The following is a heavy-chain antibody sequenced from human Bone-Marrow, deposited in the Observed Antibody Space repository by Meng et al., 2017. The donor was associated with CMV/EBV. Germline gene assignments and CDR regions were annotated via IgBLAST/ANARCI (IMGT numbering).Heavy chain of an antibody. V-gene: IGHV4-39*01. J-gene: IGHJ4*02. CDR2: VSYPGNA. Sequence: SETLSLTCTVSGGSVGSSSYSWGWIRQAPGKGLEWIGTVSYPGNASYNPSLRTRVAISADTSKHQFSLQVTSLTVADTAVYYCARRGYKFGRIYWGRGALVTVSS. CDR1: GGSVGSSSYS. CDR3: ARRGYKFGRIY. D-gene: IGHD5-18*01.